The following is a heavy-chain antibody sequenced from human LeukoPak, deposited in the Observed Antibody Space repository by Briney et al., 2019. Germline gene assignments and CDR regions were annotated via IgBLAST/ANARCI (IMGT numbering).Heavy chain of an antibody. CDR2: IYPGDSDA. D-gene: IGHD2-8*02. Sequence: GESLTISCKASGYSFTNYWIAWVRQMPGKGLEWMGTIYPGDSDARYSPSFQGQVTLSVDRSITTAYLQWPSLKASDTAIYYCARPYSTGFRDPYDMWGQGTMVIVSS. CDR3: ARPYSTGFRDPYDM. V-gene: IGHV5-51*01. CDR1: GYSFTNYW. J-gene: IGHJ3*02.